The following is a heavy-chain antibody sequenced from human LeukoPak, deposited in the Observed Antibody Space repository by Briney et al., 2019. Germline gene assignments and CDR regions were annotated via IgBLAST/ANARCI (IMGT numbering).Heavy chain of an antibody. CDR1: GGSFSGYY. D-gene: IGHD4-23*01. Sequence: KPSETLSLTCAVYGGSFSGYYWSWIRQPPGKGLEWIGEINHSGSTNYNPSLKSRVTISVDTSKNQFSLKLSSVTAADTAVYYCARDLLNYGGNSLHYFDYWGQGNLVTVSS. V-gene: IGHV4-34*01. J-gene: IGHJ4*02. CDR2: INHSGST. CDR3: ARDLLNYGGNSLHYFDY.